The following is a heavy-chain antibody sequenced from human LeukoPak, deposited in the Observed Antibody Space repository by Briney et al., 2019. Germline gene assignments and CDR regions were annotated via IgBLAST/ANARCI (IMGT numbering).Heavy chain of an antibody. D-gene: IGHD3-22*01. CDR3: ARGGPDSSDYSSLFDY. CDR1: GFTFSNAW. Sequence: PGGSLRLSCAASGFTFSNAWMSWVRQAPGKGLVWVSRINSDGSSRHCADSVKGRFTISRDNAKNTLHLQMTSLRAEDTAVYYCARGGPDSSDYSSLFDYWGRGILVTVSS. J-gene: IGHJ4*02. V-gene: IGHV3-74*01. CDR2: INSDGSSR.